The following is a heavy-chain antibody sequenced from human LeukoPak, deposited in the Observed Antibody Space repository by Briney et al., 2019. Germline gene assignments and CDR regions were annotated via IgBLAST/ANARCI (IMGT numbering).Heavy chain of an antibody. CDR2: IYYSGST. V-gene: IGHV4-59*08. Sequence: SGTLSLTCTVSGGSISSYYWSWIRQPPGTGLERIGYIYYSGSTNYNPSLKSRVTISVDTSKNQFSLKLSSVTAADTAVYYCARHILLWFGELSPNWFDPWGQGTLVTVSS. J-gene: IGHJ5*02. CDR1: GGSISSYY. D-gene: IGHD3-10*01. CDR3: ARHILLWFGELSPNWFDP.